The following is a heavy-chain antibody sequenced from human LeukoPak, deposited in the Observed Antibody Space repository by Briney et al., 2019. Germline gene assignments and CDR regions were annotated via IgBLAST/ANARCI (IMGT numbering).Heavy chain of an antibody. D-gene: IGHD3-22*01. V-gene: IGHV3-74*01. J-gene: IGHJ5*02. CDR1: GFSFSRYW. CDR2: INPDGSTT. Sequence: GGSLRLSCAASGFSFSRYWIHWVRQAPGKGLEWVSRINPDGSTTTYADSVKGRFTISRDNAENTVYQQMNSLRAEDTAVYYCARVLSGSWDWFDPWGQGTLVTVSS. CDR3: ARVLSGSWDWFDP.